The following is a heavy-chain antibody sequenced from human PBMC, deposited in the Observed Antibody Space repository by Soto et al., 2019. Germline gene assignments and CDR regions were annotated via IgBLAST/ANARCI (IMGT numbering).Heavy chain of an antibody. CDR3: WRVRHISNYGMAV. Sequence: QVQLVQSGAEVKKPGSSVKVSCEASGGTFSSYPINWVRQAPGQGLEWMGGIIPFFGTSNYAQKFQGRVTITADDSTSTAYMELRSLSSEDTAVYYCWRVRHISNYGMAVLGQGTTVTVSS. CDR2: IIPFFGTS. CDR1: GGTFSSYP. D-gene: IGHD6-13*01. V-gene: IGHV1-69*01. J-gene: IGHJ6*02.